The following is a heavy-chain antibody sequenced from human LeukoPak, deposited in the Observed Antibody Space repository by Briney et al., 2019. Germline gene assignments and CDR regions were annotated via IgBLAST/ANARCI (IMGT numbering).Heavy chain of an antibody. CDR1: GDSIRSDR. D-gene: IGHD6-19*01. CDR2: IYHTATT. V-gene: IGHV4-4*09. CDR3: ARTPARSGWAYYFDY. Sequence: SETLSLTCAVSGDSIRSDRWNGIRQIPGKGLKWIGYIYHTATTNYNHSFRTRVTMSLDTSNNQFSLRLTSVTAADTAVYYCARTPARSGWAYYFDYWGQGALVTVSS. J-gene: IGHJ4*02.